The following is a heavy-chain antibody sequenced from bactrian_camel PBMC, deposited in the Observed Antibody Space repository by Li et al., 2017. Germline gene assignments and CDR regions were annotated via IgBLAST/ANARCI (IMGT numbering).Heavy chain of an antibody. Sequence: VQLVESGGDSVQAGGSLKLSCAASGFSFSNYGMTWVRQTPGKGLEWVSTINGGGGTTYYPDSVKGRFTISRDNAKNTVYLQMNSLKPEDTAMYYCANSRGQTVGANWSYEYKSWGQGTQV. CDR1: GFSFSNYG. V-gene: IGHV3S40*01. D-gene: IGHD7*01. CDR2: INGGGGTT. J-gene: IGHJ4*01. CDR3: ANSRGQTVGANWSYEYKS.